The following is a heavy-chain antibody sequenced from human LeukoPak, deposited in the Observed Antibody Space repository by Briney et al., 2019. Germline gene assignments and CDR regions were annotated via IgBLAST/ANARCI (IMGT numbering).Heavy chain of an antibody. CDR1: GFTFSSYG. V-gene: IGHV3-33*01. J-gene: IGHJ3*02. Sequence: PGGSLRLSCAASGFTFSSYGMHWVRQAPGKGLGWVAVIWYDGSNKYYADSVKGRFTISRDNSKNTLYLQMNSLRAEDTAVYYCAREAYCGGDCYSSDAFDIWGQGTMVTVSS. CDR3: AREAYCGGDCYSSDAFDI. CDR2: IWYDGSNK. D-gene: IGHD2-21*02.